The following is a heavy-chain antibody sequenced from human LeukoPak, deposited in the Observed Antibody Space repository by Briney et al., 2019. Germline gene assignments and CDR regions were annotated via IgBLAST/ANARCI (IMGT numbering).Heavy chain of an antibody. V-gene: IGHV3-74*01. D-gene: IGHD1-20*01. CDR1: GFTFSSYW. CDR2: INTDGSST. CDR3: ARAPTEDNWNDGLPDY. J-gene: IGHJ4*02. Sequence: GGSLRLSCAASGFTFSSYWMHWVRQAPGKGLVWVSRINTDGSSTSYADSVKGRFTISRDNAKNTLYLQMNSLRAEDTAVYYCARAPTEDNWNDGLPDYWGRGTLVTVSS.